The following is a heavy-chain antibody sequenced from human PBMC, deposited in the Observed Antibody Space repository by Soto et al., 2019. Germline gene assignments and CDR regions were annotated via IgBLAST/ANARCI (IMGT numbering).Heavy chain of an antibody. D-gene: IGHD6-19*01. J-gene: IGHJ6*02. Sequence: ASVKVSCKASGYTFTSYAMHWLRQAPGQRLEWMGWINAGNGNTKYSQEFQGRVTITRDTSASTAYMELSSLRSEDTAVYYCARGVXSSGRYGVYSYYYGMDVWGQGTTVTVSS. CDR2: INAGNGNT. V-gene: IGHV1-3*01. CDR3: ARGVXSSGRYGVYSYYYGMDV. CDR1: GYTFTSYA.